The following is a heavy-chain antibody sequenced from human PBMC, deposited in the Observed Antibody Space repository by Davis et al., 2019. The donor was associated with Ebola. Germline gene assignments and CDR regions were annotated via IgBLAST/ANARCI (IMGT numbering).Heavy chain of an antibody. CDR1: GGSIRSGDYS. V-gene: IGHV4-30-2*03. J-gene: IGHJ5*02. D-gene: IGHD3-3*01. CDR3: ARQGWSGYSLRHWLDP. Sequence: MPSETLSLTCAVSGGSIRSGDYSWSWLRQPPGKGLEWIGYIYHSGSTFYNPSLKSRVTISVDTSKNQFSLKLRSVTAADTAVYYCARQGWSGYSLRHWLDPWGRGTLVTVSS. CDR2: IYHSGST.